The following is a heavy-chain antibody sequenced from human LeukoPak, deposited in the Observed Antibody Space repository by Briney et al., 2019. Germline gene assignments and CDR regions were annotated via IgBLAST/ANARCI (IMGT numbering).Heavy chain of an antibody. D-gene: IGHD3-22*01. Sequence: SETLSLTCTVSGGSISSSSYYWGWIRQPPGKGLEWIGRIYYSGSTYYNPSLKSRVTISVDTSKNQFSLKLCSVTAADTAVYYCARDGTDYYDSSGYYPYYFDYWGQGTLVTVSS. CDR1: GGSISSSSYY. CDR2: IYYSGST. CDR3: ARDGTDYYDSSGYYPYYFDY. J-gene: IGHJ4*02. V-gene: IGHV4-39*07.